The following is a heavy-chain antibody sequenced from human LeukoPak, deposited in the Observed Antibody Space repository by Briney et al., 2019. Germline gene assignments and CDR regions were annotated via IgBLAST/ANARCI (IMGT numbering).Heavy chain of an antibody. CDR3: ARGGRYYDSSGYFHFDY. D-gene: IGHD3-22*01. Sequence: PSETLSLTCTVSGGSISSSSYYWGWIRQPPGKGLEWIGSIYYSGSTYYNPSLKSRVTISVDRSKNQFSLKLSSVTAADTAVYYCARGGRYYDSSGYFHFDYWGQGTLVTVSS. CDR2: IYYSGST. J-gene: IGHJ4*02. CDR1: GGSISSSSYY. V-gene: IGHV4-39*07.